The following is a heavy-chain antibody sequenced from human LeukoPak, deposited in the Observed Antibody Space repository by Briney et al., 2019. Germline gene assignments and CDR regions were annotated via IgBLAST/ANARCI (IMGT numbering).Heavy chain of an antibody. D-gene: IGHD3-22*01. CDR2: IWYDGSNK. CDR3: ARDAAYYYDSSGPGVNFDY. CDR1: GFTFSSYG. J-gene: IGHJ4*02. Sequence: PGRSLRLSCAASGFTFSSYGMHWVRQAPGKGLEWVAVIWYDGSNKYYADSVEGRFTISRDNSKNMLYLQMNSLRAEDTAVYYCARDAAYYYDSSGPGVNFDYWGQGTLVTVSS. V-gene: IGHV3-33*01.